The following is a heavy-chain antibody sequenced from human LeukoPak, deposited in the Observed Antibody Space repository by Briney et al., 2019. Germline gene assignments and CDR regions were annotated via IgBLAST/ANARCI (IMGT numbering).Heavy chain of an antibody. V-gene: IGHV3-23*01. J-gene: IGHJ4*02. CDR2: IYENGGTT. D-gene: IGHD2-21*01. Sequence: GGSLRLSCVGSGFTFRSHAMSWVRQAPEKGLEFVSGIYENGGTTYYADSVKGRFTISRDNSKNTLYLQMDSLRGEDTAVYYCAKDFRIGYSAHFDYWGQGALVTVSS. CDR1: GFTFRSHA. CDR3: AKDFRIGYSAHFDY.